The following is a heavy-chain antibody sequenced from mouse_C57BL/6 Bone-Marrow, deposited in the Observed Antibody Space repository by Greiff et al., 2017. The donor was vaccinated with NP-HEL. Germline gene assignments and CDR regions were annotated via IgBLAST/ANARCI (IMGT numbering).Heavy chain of an antibody. D-gene: IGHD3-1*01. V-gene: IGHV1-53*01. CDR1: GYTFTSYW. CDR3: ARSGPIGDSLPLAMDD. Sequence: QVQLQQPGTELVKPGASVKLSCKASGYTFTSYWMHWVQQRPGPGLEWIGNINPSNGGTNYNEKFKSKATLTVYKSYSTAYMQLSSLTSEDSAVYYCARSGPIGDSLPLAMDDWGQGISVTVSS. J-gene: IGHJ4*01. CDR2: INPSNGGT.